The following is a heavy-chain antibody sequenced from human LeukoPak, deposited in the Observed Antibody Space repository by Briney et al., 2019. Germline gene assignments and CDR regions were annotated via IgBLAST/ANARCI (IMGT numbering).Heavy chain of an antibody. J-gene: IGHJ3*02. CDR2: IYYSGST. V-gene: IGHV4-39*01. CDR3: ARPEDYDSSGYLDAFDI. CDR1: GGSISSSSYY. Sequence: PSETLSLTCTVSGGSISSSSYYWGWIRQPPGKGLEWIGSIYYSGSTYYNPSLKSRVTISVDTSKNQFSLKLSSVTAADTAVYYCARPEDYDSSGYLDAFDIWGQGTMVTVSS. D-gene: IGHD3-22*01.